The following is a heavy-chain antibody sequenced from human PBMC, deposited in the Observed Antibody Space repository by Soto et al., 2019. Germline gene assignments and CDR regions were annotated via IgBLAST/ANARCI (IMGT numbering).Heavy chain of an antibody. D-gene: IGHD4-17*01. Sequence: QVQLVESGGGVVQPGRSLRLSCAASGFTFSSYGMHWVRQAPGKGLEWVAVIWYDGSNKYYADSVKGRFTISRDNSKNTLYLQMNSLRAEDTAVYYCASLGYGGNVGGLGMYWGQGTLVTVSS. CDR2: IWYDGSNK. J-gene: IGHJ4*02. V-gene: IGHV3-33*01. CDR3: ASLGYGGNVGGLGMY. CDR1: GFTFSSYG.